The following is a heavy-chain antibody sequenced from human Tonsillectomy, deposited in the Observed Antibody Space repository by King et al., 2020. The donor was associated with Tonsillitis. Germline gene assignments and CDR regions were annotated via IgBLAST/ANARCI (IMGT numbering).Heavy chain of an antibody. D-gene: IGHD4-17*01. Sequence: VQLVESGGGVVQPGGSLRLSCTVSGLTFIKYDMMWVRQAPGKGLEWVSANGASGAATWYADSVKGRFTISRDNSRHTLYLHMDSLRAEDTALYYCARDPNGDYVGAYELWGHETLVTVSS. J-gene: IGHJ3*01. CDR3: ARDPNGDYVGAYEL. CDR1: GLTFIKYD. V-gene: IGHV3-23*04. CDR2: NGASGAAT.